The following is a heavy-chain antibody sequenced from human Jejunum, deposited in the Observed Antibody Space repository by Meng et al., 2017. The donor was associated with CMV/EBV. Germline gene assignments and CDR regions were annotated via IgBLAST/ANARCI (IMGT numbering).Heavy chain of an antibody. CDR2: FYSSDTY. J-gene: IGHJ4*02. V-gene: IGHV4-4*07. CDR3: ARGPGASTREGFDH. D-gene: IGHD1-26*01. CDR1: GGSINNYS. Sequence: GLLQESGPGLVKPSETLSLTCTVSGGSINNYSWSWIRQSAGKGLEWIGRFYSSDTYNYHPSLNSRVTMSLDTSKKQFSLILSSVTAADTARYYCARGPGASTREGFDHWGLGTLVTVSS.